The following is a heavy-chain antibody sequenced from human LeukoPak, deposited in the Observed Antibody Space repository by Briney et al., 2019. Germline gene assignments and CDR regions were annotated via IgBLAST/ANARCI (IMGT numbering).Heavy chain of an antibody. CDR3: ARIIAPTSLFDAFDI. Sequence: GESLKISCKGSGYSFTNYWIGWVRQMPGKGLEWMGIIYPGDSDTRYSPSFQGQVTISADKSITTAYLQWSSLKAAGTAMYYCARIIAPTSLFDAFDIWGQGTMVTVSS. CDR2: IYPGDSDT. V-gene: IGHV5-51*01. J-gene: IGHJ3*02. CDR1: GYSFTNYW. D-gene: IGHD2-21*01.